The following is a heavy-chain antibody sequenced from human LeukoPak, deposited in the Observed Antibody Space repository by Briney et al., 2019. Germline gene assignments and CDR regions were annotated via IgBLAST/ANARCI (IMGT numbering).Heavy chain of an antibody. J-gene: IGHJ4*02. CDR2: ISAYNGNT. Sequence: ASVKVSCKASGYTFTSYGISWVRQAPGQGLEWMGWISAYNGNTNYAQKLRGRVIMTTDTSTSTAYMELRSLRSDDTAVYFCARIGHSDKMIAYWGQGTLVTVSS. D-gene: IGHD3-22*01. V-gene: IGHV1-18*01. CDR1: GYTFTSYG. CDR3: ARIGHSDKMIAY.